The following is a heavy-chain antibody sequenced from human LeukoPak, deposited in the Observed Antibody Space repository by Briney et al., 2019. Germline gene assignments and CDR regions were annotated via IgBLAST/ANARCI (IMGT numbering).Heavy chain of an antibody. J-gene: IGHJ5*02. CDR2: ISGSGGST. V-gene: IGHV3-23*01. Sequence: SGGSLRLSCAASGFTFSSYAMSWVRQAPGKGLEWVSAISGSGGSTYYADSVKGRFTISRDNSKNTLYLQMNSLRAEDTAVYYCAKVCWSRDGYSEGNWFDPWGQGTLVTVSS. CDR3: AKVCWSRDGYSEGNWFDP. CDR1: GFTFSSYA. D-gene: IGHD5-24*01.